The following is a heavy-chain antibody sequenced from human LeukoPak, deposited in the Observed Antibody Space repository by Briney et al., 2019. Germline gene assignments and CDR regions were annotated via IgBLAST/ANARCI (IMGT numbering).Heavy chain of an antibody. J-gene: IGHJ4*02. D-gene: IGHD3-10*01. CDR2: ISAYNGNT. CDR3: ARGLRWYNSGIGY. V-gene: IGHV1-18*01. Sequence: ASVKVSCKASGYTFTSYGISWVRQAPGQGLEWMGWISAYNGNTNYAQKFQGRVTMTRNTSISTAYMELSSLRSEDTAVYYCARGLRWYNSGIGYWGQGTLVTVSS. CDR1: GYTFTSYG.